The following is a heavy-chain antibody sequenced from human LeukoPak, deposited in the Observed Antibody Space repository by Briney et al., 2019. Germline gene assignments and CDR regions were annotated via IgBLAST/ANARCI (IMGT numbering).Heavy chain of an antibody. CDR2: IYHSGST. D-gene: IGHD3-22*01. Sequence: SETLSLTCAVSGGSISSSNWWSWVRQPPGKGLEWIGEIYHSGSTNYNPSLKGRVTISVDESKNQFSLKLSSVTAADTAVYYCATYTYYYDSSGYYDRYYFDYWGQGTLVTVSS. V-gene: IGHV4-4*02. CDR3: ATYTYYYDSSGYYDRYYFDY. J-gene: IGHJ4*02. CDR1: GGSISSSNW.